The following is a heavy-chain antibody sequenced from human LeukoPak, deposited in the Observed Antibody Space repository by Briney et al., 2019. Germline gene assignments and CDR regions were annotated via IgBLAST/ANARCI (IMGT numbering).Heavy chain of an antibody. CDR1: GGTFSTYT. D-gene: IGHD3-22*01. Sequence: SVKVSCKASGGTFSTYTVSWVRQAPGQGLEWMGWIIPIFGLADYTQKFQGRVTITADKSTSTVYMELSSLRPEDTAVYYCARDLKGHNDSSVYSDWGQGTLVTVSS. V-gene: IGHV1-69*10. CDR2: IIPIFGLA. CDR3: ARDLKGHNDSSVYSD. J-gene: IGHJ4*02.